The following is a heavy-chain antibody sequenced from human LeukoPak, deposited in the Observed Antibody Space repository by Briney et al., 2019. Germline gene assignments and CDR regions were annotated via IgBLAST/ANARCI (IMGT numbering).Heavy chain of an antibody. D-gene: IGHD6-19*01. V-gene: IGHV4-4*09. Sequence: SETLSLTCTVSGGSISSYYWSWIRQPPGKGLEWIGYIYTSGSTNYNPSLTSRVTISVDTSNNQFSLKLTSVTAADTAVYYCARAVMVAVAGGRFDYWGQGTLVTVSS. J-gene: IGHJ4*02. CDR2: IYTSGST. CDR3: ARAVMVAVAGGRFDY. CDR1: GGSISSYY.